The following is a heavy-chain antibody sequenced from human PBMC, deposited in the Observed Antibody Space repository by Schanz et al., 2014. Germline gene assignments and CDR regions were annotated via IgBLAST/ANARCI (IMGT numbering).Heavy chain of an antibody. CDR3: ARDHTTESYYSAGPPIDY. Sequence: EVQLVESGGGLVQPGGSLRLSCAVSGFIVRSNYMTWVRQAPGKGLEWVSYVSRSTPDIYYADSVKGRFTMSRDNAKNSVFLQMNSLRAEDTAVYYCARDHTTESYYSAGPPIDYWGQGTLLTVSS. J-gene: IGHJ4*02. CDR1: GFIVRSNY. CDR2: VSRSTPDI. D-gene: IGHD1-26*01. V-gene: IGHV3-48*01.